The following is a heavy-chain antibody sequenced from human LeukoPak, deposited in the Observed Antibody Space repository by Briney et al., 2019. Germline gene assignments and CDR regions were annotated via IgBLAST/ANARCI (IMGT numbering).Heavy chain of an antibody. CDR3: AKDSLHRIAAAGPFDY. Sequence: GGSLRLSCAASGFTFSSYAMSWVRQAPGKGLEWVSAISGSGGSTFYADSVKGRFTISRDNSKNTLYLQMNSLRAEDTAVYYCAKDSLHRIAAAGPFDYWGQGTLVTVSS. J-gene: IGHJ4*02. CDR2: ISGSGGST. CDR1: GFTFSSYA. D-gene: IGHD6-13*01. V-gene: IGHV3-23*01.